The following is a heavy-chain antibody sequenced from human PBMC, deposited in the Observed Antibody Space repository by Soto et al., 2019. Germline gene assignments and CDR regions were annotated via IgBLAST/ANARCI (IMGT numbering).Heavy chain of an antibody. Sequence: SETLSLTCTVSGGSISSYYWSWIRQPPGKGLEWIGYIYYSGSTNYNPSLKSRVTISVDTSKNQFSLKLSSVTAADTAVYYCARVRDYSNYYYYYMDVWGKGTTVTVSS. CDR2: IYYSGST. V-gene: IGHV4-59*01. CDR1: GGSISSYY. J-gene: IGHJ6*03. D-gene: IGHD4-4*01. CDR3: ARVRDYSNYYYYYMDV.